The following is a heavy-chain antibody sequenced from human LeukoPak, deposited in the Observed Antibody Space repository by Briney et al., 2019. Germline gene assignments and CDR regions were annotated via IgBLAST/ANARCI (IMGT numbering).Heavy chain of an antibody. J-gene: IGHJ4*02. CDR1: GFTVSSNY. Sequence: GGSLRLSCAASGFTVSSNYMSWVRQAPGKGLKWVSVIYSGGSTYYADSVKGRFTISRDNSKNTLYLQMNSLRAEDTAVYYCARADILTGYYEGWGQGTLVTVSS. D-gene: IGHD3-9*01. CDR3: ARADILTGYYEG. V-gene: IGHV3-53*01. CDR2: IYSGGST.